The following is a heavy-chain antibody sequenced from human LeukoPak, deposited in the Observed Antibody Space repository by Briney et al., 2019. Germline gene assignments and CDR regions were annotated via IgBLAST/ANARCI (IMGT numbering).Heavy chain of an antibody. J-gene: IGHJ4*02. CDR3: ARAGHDFWSGSPYFDY. CDR1: GGSISSGGYY. CDR2: IYYSGST. V-gene: IGHV4-31*03. Sequence: SETLSLTCTVSGGSISSGGYYWSWIRQHPGKGLEWIGYIYYSGSTHYNPSLKSRVTISVDTSKNQFSLKLSSVTAADTAVYYCARAGHDFWSGSPYFDYWGQGTLVTVSS. D-gene: IGHD3-3*01.